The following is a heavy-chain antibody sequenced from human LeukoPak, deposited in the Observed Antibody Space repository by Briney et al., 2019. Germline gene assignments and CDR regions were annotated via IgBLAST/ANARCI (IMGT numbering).Heavy chain of an antibody. V-gene: IGHV4-59*01. CDR2: IYYSGST. CDR3: ARAHSSGTIIDY. J-gene: IGHJ4*02. CDR1: GGSISSYY. Sequence: SETLPVTSTVSGGSISSYYWSWIRQPPGKGLEWIGYIYYSGSTNYNPSLKSRVTISVDTSKNQFSLKLSSVTAADTAVYYCARAHSSGTIIDYWGQGTLATISS. D-gene: IGHD6-19*01.